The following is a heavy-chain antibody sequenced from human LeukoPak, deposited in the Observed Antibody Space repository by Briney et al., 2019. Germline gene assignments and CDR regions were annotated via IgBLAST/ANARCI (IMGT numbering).Heavy chain of an antibody. CDR1: GFTFSSYE. D-gene: IGHD6-6*01. CDR3: ARDNSSPYYFDY. Sequence: HPGGSLRLSCAASGFTFSSYEMNWVRQAPGKGLEWVAVISYDGNNKYYTDSVKGRFTISRDNSKNTLYVQMNSLRAEDTAVYYCARDNSSPYYFDYWGQGTLVTVSS. V-gene: IGHV3-30*04. J-gene: IGHJ4*02. CDR2: ISYDGNNK.